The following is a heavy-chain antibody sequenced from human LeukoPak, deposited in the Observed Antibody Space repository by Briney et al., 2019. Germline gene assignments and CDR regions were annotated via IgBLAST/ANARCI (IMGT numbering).Heavy chain of an antibody. CDR3: ARSGYCSGGSCYSRARNYYYMDV. V-gene: IGHV3-20*04. D-gene: IGHD2-15*01. CDR2: INWNGGNI. J-gene: IGHJ6*03. Sequence: GGSLRLSCAASGFTFGDYGLSWVRQAPGKGLEWVSGINWNGGNIDYAGSVKGRFTISRDNAKNSLYLQMNSLRAEDTAKYYCARSGYCSGGSCYSRARNYYYMDVWGKGTTVTVSS. CDR1: GFTFGDYG.